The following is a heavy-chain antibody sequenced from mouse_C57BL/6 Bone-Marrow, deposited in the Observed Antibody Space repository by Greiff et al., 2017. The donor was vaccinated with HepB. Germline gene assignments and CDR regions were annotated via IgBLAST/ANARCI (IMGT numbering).Heavy chain of an antibody. J-gene: IGHJ3*01. CDR3: TTGFLSYGFAY. CDR2: IDPENGDT. D-gene: IGHD2-12*01. V-gene: IGHV14-4*01. Sequence: EVQLQQSGAELVRPGASVTLSCTASGFNIKDDYMHWVKQRPEQGLEWIGWIDPENGDTEYASKFQGKATITADTSANTAYLQLSSLTSEDTAVYYCTTGFLSYGFAYWGQGTLVTVSA. CDR1: GFNIKDDY.